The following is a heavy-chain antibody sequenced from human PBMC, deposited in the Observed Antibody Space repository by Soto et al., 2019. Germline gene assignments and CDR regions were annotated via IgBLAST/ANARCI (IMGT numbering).Heavy chain of an antibody. CDR1: GASISSSSYY. CDR2: IYYSGTT. V-gene: IGHV4-39*01. J-gene: IGHJ4*02. Sequence: SEPLSLTCTVSGASISSSSYYWGWSRQPPGKGLEWIGSIYYSGTTYYTPSLKSRVTISVDTSKNQFSLKLSSVTAAETAVYYCASSIAAAGAPFFDYWGQGTLVTVS. CDR3: ASSIAAAGAPFFDY. D-gene: IGHD6-13*01.